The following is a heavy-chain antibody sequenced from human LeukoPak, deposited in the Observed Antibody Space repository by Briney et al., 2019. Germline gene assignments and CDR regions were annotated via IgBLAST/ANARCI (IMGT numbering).Heavy chain of an antibody. CDR3: ARIAGDPARDDYHLDY. D-gene: IGHD4-11*01. J-gene: IGHJ4*02. CDR2: IIPVFDTA. V-gene: IGHV1-69*05. CDR1: GGTLSGYA. Sequence: GASVKVSCKASGGTLSGYAITWVRQAPGEGLEWVGGIIPVFDTANYAQKFQGRVTITTDESTGTAYMELSSLRSEDTAFFYCARIAGDPARDDYHLDYWGQGTLVTISS.